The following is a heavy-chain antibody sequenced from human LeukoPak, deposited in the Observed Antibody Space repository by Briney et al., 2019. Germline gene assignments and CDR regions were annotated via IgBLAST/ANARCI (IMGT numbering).Heavy chain of an antibody. V-gene: IGHV4-59*01. CDR3: ARVSDFSGSYPPYYYYGMDV. D-gene: IGHD1-26*01. Sequence: SETLSLTCTVSGGSISSYYWSWIRQPPGKGLEWIGYIYYSGSTNYNPSLKSRVTISVDTSKNQFSLKLSSVTAADTAVYYCARVSDFSGSYPPYYYYGMDVWGQGTTVTVSS. J-gene: IGHJ6*02. CDR2: IYYSGST. CDR1: GGSISSYY.